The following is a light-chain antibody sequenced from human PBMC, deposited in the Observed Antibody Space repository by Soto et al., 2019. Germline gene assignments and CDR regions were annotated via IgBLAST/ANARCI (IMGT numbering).Light chain of an antibody. CDR2: DVD. CDR1: SSDVGDSDS. Sequence: QSALTQPRSVSGSFGQSVTISCTGTSSDVGDSDSVSWYQQHPGRAPKLMISDVDKRPSGVPDRFSGSKSGNTASLTISGLQSEDEADYYCCSYAGSHTWVFGGGTQLTVL. CDR3: CSYAGSHTWV. V-gene: IGLV2-11*01. J-gene: IGLJ3*02.